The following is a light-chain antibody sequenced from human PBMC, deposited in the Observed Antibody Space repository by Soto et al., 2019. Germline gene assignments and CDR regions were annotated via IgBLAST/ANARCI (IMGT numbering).Light chain of an antibody. CDR1: QNINGY. J-gene: IGKJ4*01. V-gene: IGKV1-5*03. Sequence: DIQLTQSPSTLSASVGDRVTITCRASQNINGYLAWYQQKPGKAPKLVIYWASSLISGVPSRFTGGESGTEFTLTISSLQPGDFATYYCQQYSAYPLTFGGGTKV. CDR3: QQYSAYPLT. CDR2: WAS.